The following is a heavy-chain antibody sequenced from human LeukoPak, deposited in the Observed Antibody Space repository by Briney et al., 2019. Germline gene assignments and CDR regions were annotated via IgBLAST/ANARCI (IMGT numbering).Heavy chain of an antibody. CDR2: IGGSGGST. J-gene: IGHJ6*02. CDR1: GFTFSSYA. V-gene: IGHV3-23*01. Sequence: GGSLRLSCAASGFTFSSYAMSWVRQAPGKGLEWVSAIGGSGGSTYYADSVKGRFTISRDNSKNTLYPQMNSLRAEDTAVYYCAKDTALTLGNGMDVWGQGTTVTVSS. D-gene: IGHD3-10*01. CDR3: AKDTALTLGNGMDV.